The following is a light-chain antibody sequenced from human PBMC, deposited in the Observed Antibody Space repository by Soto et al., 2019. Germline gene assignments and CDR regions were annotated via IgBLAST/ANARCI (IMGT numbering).Light chain of an antibody. CDR1: QAIDSW. CDR2: TGS. J-gene: IGKJ5*01. CDR3: QQRSNWPIT. Sequence: DIQMTQSPSTLPASVGDRVTITCRASQAIDSWLAWYQQKPGEAPKLLIFTGSLLHSGVPPRFSGSGSGTDFTLTISSLEPEDFAVYYCQQRSNWPITFGQGTRLEIK. V-gene: IGKV1-9*01.